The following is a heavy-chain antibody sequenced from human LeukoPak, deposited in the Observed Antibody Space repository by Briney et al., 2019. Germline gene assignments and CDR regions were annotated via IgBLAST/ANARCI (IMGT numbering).Heavy chain of an antibody. CDR1: GFTFSNYW. D-gene: IGHD2-2*01. Sequence: GGSLRLSCVDTGFTFSNYWMLWVRQAPGKGLMWVSLISTDGKSTRYAESVKGRFTISRDNAKNALYLQMDILRVEDTALYFCVRDYQFIQEVWGQGTTVTVSS. CDR2: ISTDGKST. J-gene: IGHJ6*02. V-gene: IGHV3-74*01. CDR3: VRDYQFIQEV.